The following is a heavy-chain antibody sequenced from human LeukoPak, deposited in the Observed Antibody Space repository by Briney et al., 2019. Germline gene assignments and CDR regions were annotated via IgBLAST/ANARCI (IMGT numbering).Heavy chain of an antibody. CDR3: ARDARPYDYVWGSYHLYYFDY. D-gene: IGHD3-16*02. V-gene: IGHV1-2*02. J-gene: IGHJ4*02. CDR2: INPNSGGT. Sequence: GASVKVSCKASGYTFTGYYMHWVRQAPGQGLEWMGWINPNSGGTNYAQKFQGRVTMTRDTSISTAYMELSRLRSDDTAVYYCARDARPYDYVWGSYHLYYFDYWGQGTLVTVSS. CDR1: GYTFTGYY.